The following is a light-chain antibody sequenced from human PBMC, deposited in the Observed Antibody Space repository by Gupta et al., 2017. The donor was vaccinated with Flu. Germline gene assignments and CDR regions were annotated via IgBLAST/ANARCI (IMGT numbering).Light chain of an antibody. CDR3: RQTLQTPVT. CDR2: FDS. CDR1: QGRRHNNGYNY. J-gene: IGKJ5*01. V-gene: IGKV2-28*01. Sequence: VTPGESAFIYCGTSQGRRHNNGYNYLDWYQQKPGQSPQLLIYFDSKRASGVPDRFSGSGSGTDFTLKISRVEAEDVGVYYCRQTLQTPVTFGQGTLMDIK.